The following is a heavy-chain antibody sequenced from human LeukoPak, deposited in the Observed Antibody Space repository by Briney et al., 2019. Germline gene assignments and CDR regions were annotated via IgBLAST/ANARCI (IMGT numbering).Heavy chain of an antibody. CDR2: ISSSGSTI. Sequence: GGSLRLSCAASGFTFSSYEMNWVRQAPGKGLEWVSYISSSGSTIYYADSVKGRFTISRDNAKNSLYLQMNSLRAEDTAVYYCARTERQLVSRTVYYYYYYYMDVWGKGTTVTISS. CDR3: ARTERQLVSRTVYYYYYYYMDV. V-gene: IGHV3-48*03. CDR1: GFTFSSYE. J-gene: IGHJ6*03. D-gene: IGHD6-13*01.